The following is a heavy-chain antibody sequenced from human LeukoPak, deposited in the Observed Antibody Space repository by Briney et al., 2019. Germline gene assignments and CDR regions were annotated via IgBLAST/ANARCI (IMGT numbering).Heavy chain of an antibody. CDR3: VYYYDTYLSD. D-gene: IGHD3-22*01. Sequence: GGSLRLSCAASGFTFDDYAMHWVRQAPGKGLEWVSGISWNSGSIGYADSVKGRYTISRDNAKNSLYLQMNSLRAEDTAVYYCVYYYDTYLSDWGQGTLVTVSS. J-gene: IGHJ4*02. CDR2: ISWNSGSI. V-gene: IGHV3-9*01. CDR1: GFTFDDYA.